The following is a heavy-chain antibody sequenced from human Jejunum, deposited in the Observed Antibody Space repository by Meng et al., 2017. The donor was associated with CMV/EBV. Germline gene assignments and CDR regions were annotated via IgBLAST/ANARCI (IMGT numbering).Heavy chain of an antibody. V-gene: IGHV1-46*04. CDR1: GYTLTDYY. D-gene: IGHD3-16*01. CDR2: INPTGGSA. Sequence: VYCKTPGYTLTDYYMHWMRQAPGQGLQWMGMINPTGGSASYAQSLQGRITMTRDTSTSSVYMELSSLRSEDTAVYYCARGDYTAFDYWGQGTLVTVSS. J-gene: IGHJ4*02. CDR3: ARGDYTAFDY.